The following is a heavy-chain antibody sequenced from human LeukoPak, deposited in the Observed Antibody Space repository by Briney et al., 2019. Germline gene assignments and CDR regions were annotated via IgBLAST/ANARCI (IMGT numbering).Heavy chain of an antibody. D-gene: IGHD3-22*01. CDR1: GGSISSSSYY. V-gene: IGHV4-39*07. CDR2: IYYSGST. J-gene: IGHJ3*02. Sequence: SETLSLTCTVSGGSISSSSYYWGWIRQPPGKGLEWIGSIYYSGSTYYNPSLKSRVTISVDTSKNQFSLKLSSVTAADTAVYYCARETDSSGYFSNRGGISIWGQGTMVTVSS. CDR3: ARETDSSGYFSNRGGISI.